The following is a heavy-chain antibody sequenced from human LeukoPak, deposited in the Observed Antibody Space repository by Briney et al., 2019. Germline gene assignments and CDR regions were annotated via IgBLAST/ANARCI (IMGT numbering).Heavy chain of an antibody. CDR1: RDTFTNNA. V-gene: IGHV1-69*13. Sequence: ASVKVSCKASRDTFTNNAISWVRQAPGQGLEWMGGTIPIFGTAHYAQKFQGRVTITADESTSTAYMELSSLRSEDTAVYYCARGVVPAADDAFDIWGQGTMVTVSS. D-gene: IGHD2-2*01. J-gene: IGHJ3*02. CDR3: ARGVVPAADDAFDI. CDR2: TIPIFGTA.